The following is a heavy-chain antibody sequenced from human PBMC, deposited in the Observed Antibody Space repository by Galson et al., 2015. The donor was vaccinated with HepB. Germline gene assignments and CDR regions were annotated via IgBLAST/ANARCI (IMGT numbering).Heavy chain of an antibody. CDR2: IIPILGIA. CDR3: ARDCTKGFYYGSGSYSDAFDI. J-gene: IGHJ3*02. Sequence: SVKVSCKASGGTFSSYAISWVRQAPGQGLEWMGRIIPILGIANYAQKFQGRVTITADKSTSTAYMELSSLRSEDTAVYYCARDCTKGFYYGSGSYSDAFDIWGQGTMVTVSS. D-gene: IGHD3-10*01. CDR1: GGTFSSYA. V-gene: IGHV1-69*04.